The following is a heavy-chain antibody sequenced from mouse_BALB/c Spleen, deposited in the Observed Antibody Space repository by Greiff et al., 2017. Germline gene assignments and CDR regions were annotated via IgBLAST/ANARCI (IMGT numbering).Heavy chain of an antibody. CDR3: ARPIYDGYYVGCLDY. CDR2: ISDGGSYT. D-gene: IGHD2-3*01. Sequence: EVQRVESGGGLVKPGGSLKLSCAASGFTFSDYYMSWVRQTPEKRLEWVATISDGGSYTYYPDSVKGRFTISRDNAKNNLYLQMSSLKSEDTAMYYCARPIYDGYYVGCLDYWGQGTSVTVSS. J-gene: IGHJ4*01. CDR1: GFTFSDYY. V-gene: IGHV5-4*02.